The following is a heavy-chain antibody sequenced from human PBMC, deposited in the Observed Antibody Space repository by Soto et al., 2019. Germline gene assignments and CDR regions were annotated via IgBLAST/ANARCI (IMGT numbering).Heavy chain of an antibody. J-gene: IGHJ4*02. D-gene: IGHD1-26*01. CDR2: ISHHGLKE. CDR1: GFTFRDYG. Sequence: VGSLRLSCVASGFTFRDYGMHWVRQAPGKGLEWVAGISHHGLKEHYADSVKGRFTISRDNSKKTVYLQLNSLRGDDTAVYYCAKDWVGGSNKYYFEYWGQGTLVTVSS. CDR3: AKDWVGGSNKYYFEY. V-gene: IGHV3-30*18.